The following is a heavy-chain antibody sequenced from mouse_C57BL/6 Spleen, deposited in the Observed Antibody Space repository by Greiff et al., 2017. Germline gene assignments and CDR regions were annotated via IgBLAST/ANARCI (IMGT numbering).Heavy chain of an antibody. CDR2: INPYNGGT. D-gene: IGHD1-1*01. V-gene: IGHV1-19*01. Sequence: VQLQQSGPVLVKPGASVKMSCKASGYTFTDYYMNWVKQSHGKSLEWIGVINPYNGGTSYNQKFKGKATLTVDKSSSTAYMELNSLTSEDSAVYYCARGDYDSSYVDGFAYWGQGTLVTVSA. CDR1: GYTFTDYY. J-gene: IGHJ3*01. CDR3: ARGDYDSSYVDGFAY.